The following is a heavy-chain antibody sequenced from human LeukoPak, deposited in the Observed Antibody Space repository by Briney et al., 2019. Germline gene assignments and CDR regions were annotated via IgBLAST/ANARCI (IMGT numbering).Heavy chain of an antibody. D-gene: IGHD2-2*01. Sequence: SQTLSLTCTVSGGSISSGGYYWSWIRQHPGKGLEWIGYIYYSGSTYYNPSLKSRVTISVDTSKNQFSLKLSSVTAADTAVYYCAREPSLGGVYCSSTSCSGAFDIWGQGTMVTVSS. CDR3: AREPSLGGVYCSSTSCSGAFDI. CDR2: IYYSGST. CDR1: GGSISSGGYY. V-gene: IGHV4-31*03. J-gene: IGHJ3*02.